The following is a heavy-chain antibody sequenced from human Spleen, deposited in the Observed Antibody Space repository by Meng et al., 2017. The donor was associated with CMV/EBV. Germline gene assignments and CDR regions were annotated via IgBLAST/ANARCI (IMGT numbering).Heavy chain of an antibody. CDR1: GRNFNTYW. CDR2: IYSDGIST. Sequence: GESLKISCAVSGRNFNTYWIHWVRQVPGKGLVWLSRIYSDGISTRYADFVKGRFTISRDNTNNTLYLQMNGLRVEDTAVYYCAREPGRGSFDMWGQGTMVTVSS. V-gene: IGHV3-74*01. J-gene: IGHJ3*02. D-gene: IGHD3-10*01. CDR3: AREPGRGSFDM.